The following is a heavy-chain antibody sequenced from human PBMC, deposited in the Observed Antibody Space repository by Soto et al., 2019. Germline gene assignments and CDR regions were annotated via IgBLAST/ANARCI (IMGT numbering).Heavy chain of an antibody. CDR2: IYYSGST. Sequence: SETLSLTCTVSGGSISSGGYYWSWIRQHPGKGLEWIGYIYYSGSTYYNPSLKSRVTISVDTSKNQFSLKLSSVTAADTAVYYCAAMILRQYSYGRIDYWGQGTLVPVS. CDR1: GGSISSGGYY. D-gene: IGHD5-18*01. V-gene: IGHV4-31*03. CDR3: AAMILRQYSYGRIDY. J-gene: IGHJ4*02.